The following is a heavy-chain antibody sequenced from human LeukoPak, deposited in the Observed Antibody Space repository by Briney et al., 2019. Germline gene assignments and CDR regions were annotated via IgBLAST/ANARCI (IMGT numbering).Heavy chain of an antibody. D-gene: IGHD5/OR15-5a*01. J-gene: IGHJ3*02. V-gene: IGHV3-7*04. CDR3: ARDQSVGNPDAFDI. Sequence: PGGSLRLSCAASGFTFSSYWMSWVRQAPGKGLEWVANIKQDGSEKYYVDSVKGRFTISRDNAKNSLYLQMNSLRAEDTAVYYCARDQSVGNPDAFDIWGQGTMVTVSS. CDR2: IKQDGSEK. CDR1: GFTFSSYW.